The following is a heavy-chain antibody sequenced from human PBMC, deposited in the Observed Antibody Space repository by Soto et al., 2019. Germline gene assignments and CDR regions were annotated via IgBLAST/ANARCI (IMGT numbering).Heavy chain of an antibody. CDR2: INAGNGNT. CDR3: VRDSRGGDIWTGYYYYGMDV. CDR1: GYTFTTYA. Sequence: QVQLVQSGAEVKKPGASVKVSCKASGYTFTTYAIHWVRLAPGQRLEWMGWINAGNGNTKYSQKFQDRVTITRDTAXXKXYXXRSRLRSEDTAVHYCVRDSRGGDIWTGYYYYGMDVWGQGTTVTVSS. D-gene: IGHD3-9*01. J-gene: IGHJ6*02. V-gene: IGHV1-3*01.